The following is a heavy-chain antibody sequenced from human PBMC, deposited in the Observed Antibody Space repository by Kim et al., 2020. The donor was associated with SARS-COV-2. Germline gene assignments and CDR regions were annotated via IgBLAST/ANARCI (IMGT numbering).Heavy chain of an antibody. D-gene: IGHD3-16*02. CDR3: ARDPPYDYVWGSYREIGGMDV. J-gene: IGHJ6*02. V-gene: IGHV1-3*01. CDR2: INAGNGNT. CDR1: GYTFTSYA. Sequence: ASVKVSCKASGYTFTSYAMHWVRQAPGQRLEWMGWINAGNGNTKYSQKFQGRVTITRDTSASTAYMELSSLRSEDTAVYYCARDPPYDYVWGSYREIGGMDVWGQGTTVTVSS.